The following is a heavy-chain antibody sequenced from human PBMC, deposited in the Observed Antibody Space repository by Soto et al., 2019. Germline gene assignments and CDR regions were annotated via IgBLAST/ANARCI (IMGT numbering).Heavy chain of an antibody. D-gene: IGHD2-2*01. Sequence: EVQLVESGGGLVKPGGSLRLSCAASGFTFSNAWMNWVRQAPGKGLEWVGRIKSKTDGGTTDYAAPGKGRFTISRDDSKNTLYLQMNSLKTEDTAVYYCPTDIGLIPYCSSTSCYGGVFDYWGQGTLVTVSS. CDR1: GFTFSNAW. J-gene: IGHJ4*02. CDR2: IKSKTDGGTT. CDR3: PTDIGLIPYCSSTSCYGGVFDY. V-gene: IGHV3-15*07.